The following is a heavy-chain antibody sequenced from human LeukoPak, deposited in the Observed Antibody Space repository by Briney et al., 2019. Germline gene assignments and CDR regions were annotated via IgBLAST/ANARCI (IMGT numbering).Heavy chain of an antibody. Sequence: PSETLSLTCTVSGGSINTYYWSWIRQPPGEGLEWIGYIYYSGSTNYNPSLKSRVTISVDTSKNQFSLRLNSVTAADTAVNYCARHTAYRAAFDIWGQGTLVTVSS. J-gene: IGHJ3*02. CDR2: IYYSGST. CDR3: ARHTAYRAAFDI. D-gene: IGHD1-14*01. V-gene: IGHV4-59*08. CDR1: GGSINTYY.